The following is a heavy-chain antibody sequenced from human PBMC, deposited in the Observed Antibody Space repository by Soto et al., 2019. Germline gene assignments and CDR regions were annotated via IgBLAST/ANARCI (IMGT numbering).Heavy chain of an antibody. J-gene: IGHJ4*02. CDR2: INPNGGT. V-gene: IGHV1-2*02. CDR3: ARSLTRLTTLLDY. CDR1: GYTLTDNY. D-gene: IGHD4-17*01. Sequence: SVKVSCKASGYTLTDNYMHWVREAPGQGLEWMGWINPNGGTNYAQKFQGRVTMTRDTSISTAYMELSGLRSDDTAVYHCARSLTRLTTLLDYWGQGTLVIVSS.